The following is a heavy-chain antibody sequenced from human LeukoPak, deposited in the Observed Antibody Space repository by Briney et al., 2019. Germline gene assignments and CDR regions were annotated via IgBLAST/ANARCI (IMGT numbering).Heavy chain of an antibody. CDR2: IYYSGNT. CDR3: ARQYSHDSFYFDY. V-gene: IGHV4-39*07. D-gene: IGHD4-11*01. Sequence: PPETLSLTCTVSGGSISSSSYYWGWIRQPPGKGLEWIGSIYYSGNTYYNSSLKSRVTISVDTSKNQFSLKLWSVTAADTAVYYCARQYSHDSFYFDYWGQGTLVTVSS. J-gene: IGHJ4*02. CDR1: GGSISSSSYY.